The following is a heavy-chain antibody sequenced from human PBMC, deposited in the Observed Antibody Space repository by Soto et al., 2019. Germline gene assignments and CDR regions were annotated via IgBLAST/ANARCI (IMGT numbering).Heavy chain of an antibody. CDR3: ARVPGTYCTNGVCYLANWFDP. CDR1: GGTFSSYA. CDR2: IIPIFGTA. D-gene: IGHD2-8*01. J-gene: IGHJ5*02. Sequence: SVKVSCKASGGTFSSYAISWVRQAPGQGLEWMGGIIPIFGTANYAQKFQGRVTITADESTSTAYMELSSLRSEDTAVYYCARVPGTYCTNGVCYLANWFDPWGQGTLVTVSS. V-gene: IGHV1-69*13.